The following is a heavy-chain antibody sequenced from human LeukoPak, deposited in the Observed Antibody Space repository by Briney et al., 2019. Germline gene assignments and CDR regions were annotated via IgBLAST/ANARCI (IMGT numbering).Heavy chain of an antibody. V-gene: IGHV4-34*01. CDR1: GGSFSGYY. D-gene: IGHD6-19*01. Sequence: SETLSLTCAVYGGSFSGYYWSWIRQPPGKGLEWIGEINHSGSTNYNPSLKSRVTISVDTSKNQFSLKLSSVTAADTAVYYCARVVGISEQWLVPDNFDYWGQGTLVTVSS. CDR2: INHSGST. CDR3: ARVVGISEQWLVPDNFDY. J-gene: IGHJ4*02.